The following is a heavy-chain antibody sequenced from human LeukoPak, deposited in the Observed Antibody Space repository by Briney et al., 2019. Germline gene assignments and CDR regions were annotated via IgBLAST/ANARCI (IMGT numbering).Heavy chain of an antibody. CDR3: ATGAWHVIKVFFDY. D-gene: IGHD3-10*01. V-gene: IGHV1-24*01. CDR1: VYTLTELS. Sequence: ASVKVSCKVSVYTLTELSMHWVRQAPGKGLEWMGGFDPEDGETIYAQKFQGRVTMTEDTSTDTAYMELSSLRSEDTAVYYCATGAWHVIKVFFDYWGQGTLVTVSS. J-gene: IGHJ4*02. CDR2: FDPEDGET.